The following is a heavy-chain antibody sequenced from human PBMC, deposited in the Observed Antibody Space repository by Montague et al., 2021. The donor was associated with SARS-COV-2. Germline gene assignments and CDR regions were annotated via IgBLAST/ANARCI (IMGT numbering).Heavy chain of an antibody. Sequence: CAISGDSVSSNSAAWNWIRQSPSRGLELLGRTYYRSKWYNDYAVXVKXRITINPDTSKNQFSLQLNSVTPEDTAVYYCASGRMVPYSSSWTTLYYYYGMDVWGQGTTVTVSS. V-gene: IGHV6-1*01. J-gene: IGHJ6*02. D-gene: IGHD6-13*01. CDR3: ASGRMVPYSSSWTTLYYYYGMDV. CDR1: GDSVSSNSAA. CDR2: TYYRSKWYN.